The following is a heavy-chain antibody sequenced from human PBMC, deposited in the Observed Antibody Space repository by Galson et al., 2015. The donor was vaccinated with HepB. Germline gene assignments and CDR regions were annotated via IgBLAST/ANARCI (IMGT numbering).Heavy chain of an antibody. D-gene: IGHD2-2*01. CDR3: AKDIVVVPAAIKWVDLSVYYMDV. J-gene: IGHJ6*03. CDR2: ISGSGGST. V-gene: IGHV3-23*01. Sequence: SLRLSCAASGFTFSSYAMSWVRQAPGKGLEWVSAISGSGGSTYYADSVKGRFTISRDNSKNTLYLQMNSLRAEDTAVYYCAKDIVVVPAAIKWVDLSVYYMDVWGKGTTVTVSS. CDR1: GFTFSSYA.